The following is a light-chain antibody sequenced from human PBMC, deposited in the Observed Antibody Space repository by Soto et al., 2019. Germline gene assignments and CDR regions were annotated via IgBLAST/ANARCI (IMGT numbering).Light chain of an antibody. CDR1: SSDVGGYNY. CDR3: SSYAGSSSVV. J-gene: IGLJ2*01. Sequence: QSARTQPPSASGSPGQSVTISCTGASSDVGGYNYVSWYQQHPGKAPKVIIYEVNKRPSGVPDRFSGSKSANTASLTVSGLQAEDEADYYCSSYAGSSSVVFGGGTKLTVL. V-gene: IGLV2-8*01. CDR2: EVN.